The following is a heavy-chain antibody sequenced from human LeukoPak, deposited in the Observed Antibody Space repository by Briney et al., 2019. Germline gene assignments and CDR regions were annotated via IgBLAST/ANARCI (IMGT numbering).Heavy chain of an antibody. CDR3: ATRTYHYDSSGSAFDI. Sequence: ASVKVSCKASGYTFTGYYMHWVRQAPGQGLEWMGWINPKSGGTNYAQKFHGRVTMTRDTSISTAYMELSSLRSEDTAVYYCATRTYHYDSSGSAFDIWGQGTMVTVSS. J-gene: IGHJ3*02. CDR1: GYTFTGYY. D-gene: IGHD3-22*01. V-gene: IGHV1-2*02. CDR2: INPKSGGT.